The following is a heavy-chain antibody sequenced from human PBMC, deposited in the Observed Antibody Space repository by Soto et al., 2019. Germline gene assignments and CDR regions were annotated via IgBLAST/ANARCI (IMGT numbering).Heavy chain of an antibody. D-gene: IGHD2-15*01. J-gene: IGHJ3*02. CDR1: GFTVSSNY. CDR2: IYSGGST. Sequence: GGSLRLSCAASGFTVSSNYMSWVRQAPGKGLEWVSVIYSGGSTYYADSVKGRFTISRHNSKNTLYLQMNSLRAEDTAVYYCARSQEVVAASDAFDIWGQGTMVTVSS. CDR3: ARSQEVVAASDAFDI. V-gene: IGHV3-53*04.